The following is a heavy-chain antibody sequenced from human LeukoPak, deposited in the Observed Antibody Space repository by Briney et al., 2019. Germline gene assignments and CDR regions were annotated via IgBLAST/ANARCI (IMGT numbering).Heavy chain of an antibody. CDR1: GGSISSGDYY. CDR3: ARDDNTGGFDY. D-gene: IGHD1-14*01. J-gene: IGHJ4*02. Sequence: SETLSLTCTVSGGSISSGDYYWNWIRQPPGKGPEWIGYIYYSGSTNYNPSLKSRVTISVDTSKNQFSLKLSSVTAADTAVYYCARDDNTGGFDYWGQGTLVTVSS. V-gene: IGHV4-61*08. CDR2: IYYSGST.